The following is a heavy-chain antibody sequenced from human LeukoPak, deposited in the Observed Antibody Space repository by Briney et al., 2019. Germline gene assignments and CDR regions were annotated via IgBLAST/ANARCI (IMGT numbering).Heavy chain of an antibody. V-gene: IGHV4-39*07. J-gene: IGHJ6*03. CDR1: GGSISSSSYY. D-gene: IGHD3-10*02. CDR2: IYYSGST. Sequence: SETLSLTCTVSGGSISSSSYYWGWIRQPPGKGLEWIGSIYYSGSTNYNPSLKSRVTISVDTSKNQFSLKLSSVTAADTAVYYCARLGSGSYYYYYYMDVWGKGTTVTISS. CDR3: ARLGSGSYYYYYYMDV.